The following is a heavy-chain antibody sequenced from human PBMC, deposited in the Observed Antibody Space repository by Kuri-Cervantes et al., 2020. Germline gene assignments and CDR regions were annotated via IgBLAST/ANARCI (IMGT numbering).Heavy chain of an antibody. CDR2: IYYSGST. CDR3: ARLFCSGGSCYSFYYYGMDV. Sequence: SETLSLTCTVSGCSISSSSYCWGWIRQPPGKGLEWIGSIYYSGSTYYNPSLKSRVTISVDTSKNQFSLKLSSVTAADTAVYYCARLFCSGGSCYSFYYYGMDVWGQGTTVTVSS. CDR1: GCSISSSSYC. D-gene: IGHD2-15*01. V-gene: IGHV4-39*01. J-gene: IGHJ6*02.